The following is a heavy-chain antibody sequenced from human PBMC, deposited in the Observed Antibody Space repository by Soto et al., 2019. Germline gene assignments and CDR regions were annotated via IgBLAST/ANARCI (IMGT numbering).Heavy chain of an antibody. J-gene: IGHJ6*02. V-gene: IGHV3-30*18. D-gene: IGHD3-9*01. Sequence: LPGGSLRLSCAASGFTFSSYGMHWVRQAPGKGLEWVAVISYDGSNKYYADSVKGRFTISRDNSKNTLYLQMNSLRAEDTAVYYCAKAADWLHYYYGMDVWGQGTTVTVSS. CDR1: GFTFSSYG. CDR2: ISYDGSNK. CDR3: AKAADWLHYYYGMDV.